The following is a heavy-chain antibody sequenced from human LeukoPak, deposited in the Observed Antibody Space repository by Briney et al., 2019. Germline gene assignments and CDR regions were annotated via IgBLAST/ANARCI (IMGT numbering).Heavy chain of an antibody. CDR1: GYTFTGCY. Sequence: ASVKVSCKASGYTFTGCYMHWVRQAPGQGLEWMGWINPNSGGTNYAQKFQGSVTMTRDTSISTTYMELSSLTSDDTAVYYCARGVYYGMDLWGQGTTVTVSS. D-gene: IGHD2-8*01. V-gene: IGHV1-2*02. J-gene: IGHJ6*02. CDR2: INPNSGGT. CDR3: ARGVYYGMDL.